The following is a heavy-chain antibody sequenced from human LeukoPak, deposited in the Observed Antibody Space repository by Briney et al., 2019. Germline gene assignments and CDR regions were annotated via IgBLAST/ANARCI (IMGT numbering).Heavy chain of an antibody. J-gene: IGHJ4*02. V-gene: IGHV4-59*01. D-gene: IGHD3-9*01. Sequence: SETLSLTCTVSDDSITMYYWTWIRQPPGKGLEWIGYIYYSGSTNYNPSLKSRVTISVDTSKNQFSLKLSSVTAADTAVYYCARVNPYYDILTGPIFDYWGQGTLVTVSS. CDR1: DDSITMYY. CDR2: IYYSGST. CDR3: ARVNPYYDILTGPIFDY.